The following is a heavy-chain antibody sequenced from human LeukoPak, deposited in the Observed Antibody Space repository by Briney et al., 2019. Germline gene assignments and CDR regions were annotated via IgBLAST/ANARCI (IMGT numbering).Heavy chain of an antibody. V-gene: IGHV4-59*08. CDR2: VLYSGNT. J-gene: IGHJ6*03. CDR3: ARLNPDYGSRAYYYYMDV. Sequence: PSETLSLTCTVSAGSISSHYWSWIRQPPGKGLEWIGDVLYSGNTNYNPSLKSRVTIAVDTSENQFSMWLNSVTAADAAVYYCARLNPDYGSRAYYYYMDVWGKGTTVTVSS. D-gene: IGHD4-17*01. CDR1: AGSISSHY.